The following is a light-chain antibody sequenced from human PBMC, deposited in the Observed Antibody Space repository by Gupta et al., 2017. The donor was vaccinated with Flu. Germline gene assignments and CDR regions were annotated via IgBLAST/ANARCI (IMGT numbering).Light chain of an antibody. Sequence: QLMVTQSPSASASLGASVKLTCTLSSGHSSYTIAWHQQQPEKGPRYLMKINSDGSHTKGDGIPGRFSGSSSGAERYLIISSLQFEDEGDYYCQTWTTGIRVFGGGTKVTVL. V-gene: IGLV4-69*01. CDR2: INSDGSH. J-gene: IGLJ3*02. CDR1: SGHSSYT. CDR3: QTWTTGIRV.